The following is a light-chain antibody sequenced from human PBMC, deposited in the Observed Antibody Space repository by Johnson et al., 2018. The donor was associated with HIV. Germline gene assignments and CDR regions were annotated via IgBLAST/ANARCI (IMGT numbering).Light chain of an antibody. Sequence: HSVLTQPPSVSAAPGQKVTISCSGSSSNIGNNYVSWYQQLPGTAPKLLIYENNKRPSGIPDRFSGSKSGTSATLGITGLKTGDEADYYCGTWDSSLSAGGVVVVTGTRVSFL. CDR3: GTWDSSLSAGGVV. V-gene: IGLV1-51*02. J-gene: IGLJ1*01. CDR1: SSNIGNNY. CDR2: ENN.